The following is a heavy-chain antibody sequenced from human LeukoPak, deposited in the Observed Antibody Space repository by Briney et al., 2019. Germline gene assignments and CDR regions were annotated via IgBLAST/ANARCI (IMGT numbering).Heavy chain of an antibody. V-gene: IGHV3-66*02. J-gene: IGHJ3*01. CDR3: ARWYYYDSSGYLHDAFDL. D-gene: IGHD3-22*01. Sequence: GXSLRLSCAASGFTVSSNYMSWVRQAPGKGLEWVSVIYSGGSTYYTDSVKGRFTISRDNSKNTLYLQMNSLRAQDTAVYYCARWYYYDSSGYLHDAFDLWGQGTMVTVSS. CDR2: IYSGGST. CDR1: GFTVSSNY.